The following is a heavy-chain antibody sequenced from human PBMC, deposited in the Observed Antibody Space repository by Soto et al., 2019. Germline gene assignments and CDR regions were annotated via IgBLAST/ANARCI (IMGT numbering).Heavy chain of an antibody. V-gene: IGHV1-69*01. J-gene: IGHJ6*02. CDR1: GGTFRSYS. D-gene: IGHD3-22*01. CDR2: IIPIFDIT. CDR3: ARPDEGGYSSNHHYYYALDV. Sequence: QVQLVQSGAELKKPGSSVKVSCKASGGTFRSYSISWVRQAPGQGLEWMGGIIPIFDITNYAQKFQGRVTITADESTSTAHMELSSLGSDDTAVYYCARPDEGGYSSNHHYYYALDVWGQGTTVTV.